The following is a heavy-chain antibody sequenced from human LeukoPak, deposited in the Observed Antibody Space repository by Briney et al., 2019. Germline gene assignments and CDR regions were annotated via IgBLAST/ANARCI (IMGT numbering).Heavy chain of an antibody. Sequence: GGSLRLSCAASGFTFSNYNMNWVRQAPGKGLEWVSSISSSSSYIYYADSVKGRFTISRDNAQNSLYLQMSSLSAEDTAVYYCARVGASGIVGTTKNYFDYWGKGTLVTVSS. CDR1: GFTFSNYN. CDR3: ARVGASGIVGTTKNYFDY. V-gene: IGHV3-21*01. J-gene: IGHJ4*02. CDR2: ISSSSSYI. D-gene: IGHD1-26*01.